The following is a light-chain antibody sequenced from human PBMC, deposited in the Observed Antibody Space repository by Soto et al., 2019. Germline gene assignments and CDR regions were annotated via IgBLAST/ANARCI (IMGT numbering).Light chain of an antibody. CDR2: DVS. J-gene: IGLJ1*01. CDR1: SSDVGGYNY. V-gene: IGLV2-14*01. Sequence: QSALTQPASVCGSPGQSITISCTGTSSDVGGYNYVSWYQQHPGKAPKLMIYDVSNRPSRVSNRFSGSKSGNTASLTISGLQAEDEADYYCSSYTSSSTLDFGTGTKVTVL. CDR3: SSYTSSSTLD.